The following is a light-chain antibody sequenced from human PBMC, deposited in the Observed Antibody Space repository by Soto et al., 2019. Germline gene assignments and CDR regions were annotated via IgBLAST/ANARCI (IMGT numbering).Light chain of an antibody. CDR1: SCDVGSYNL. J-gene: IGLJ1*01. Sequence: QSVLTQPASVSGSPGQSITISCTGTSCDVGSYNLVSWYQQHPGKAPKLMIYEVSKRPSGVSNRFSGSKSGNTASLTISGLQAEDEADYYCCSYAGSSIPYVFGTGTKVTVL. CDR3: CSYAGSSIPYV. CDR2: EVS. V-gene: IGLV2-23*02.